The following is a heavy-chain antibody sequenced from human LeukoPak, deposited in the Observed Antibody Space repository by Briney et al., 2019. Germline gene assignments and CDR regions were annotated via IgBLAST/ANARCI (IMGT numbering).Heavy chain of an antibody. J-gene: IGHJ3*02. V-gene: IGHV4-59*01. Sequence: SETLSLTCTVSGGSISSYYWSWIRQPPGKGLEWIGYIYYSGSTNYNPSLKSRVTISVDTSKNQFSLKVSSVTAADTAVYYCARGLLDGYTHPAAFDIWGQGTMVTVSS. CDR1: GGSISSYY. CDR2: IYYSGST. D-gene: IGHD5-24*01. CDR3: ARGLLDGYTHPAAFDI.